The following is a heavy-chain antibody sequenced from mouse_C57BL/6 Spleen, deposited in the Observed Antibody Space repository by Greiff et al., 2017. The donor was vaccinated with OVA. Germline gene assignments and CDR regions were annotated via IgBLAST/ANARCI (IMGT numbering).Heavy chain of an antibody. D-gene: IGHD4-1*01. CDR2: IYPGSGNT. CDR3: ASAGTRYFDV. CDR1: GYTFTDYY. J-gene: IGHJ1*03. V-gene: IGHV1-76*01. Sequence: QVQLKESGAELVRPGASVKLSCKASGYTFTDYYINWVKQRPGQGLEWIARIYPGSGNTYYNEKFKGKATLTAEKSSNTAYMRLSSLTSEDSAVYFCASAGTRYFDVWGTGTTVTVSS.